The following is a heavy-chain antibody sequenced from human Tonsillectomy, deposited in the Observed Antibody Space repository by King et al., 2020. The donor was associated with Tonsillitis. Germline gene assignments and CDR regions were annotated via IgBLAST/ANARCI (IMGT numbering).Heavy chain of an antibody. D-gene: IGHD3-10*01. V-gene: IGHV4-59*01. Sequence: QLQESGPGLVKPSETLSLTCTVSGVSISTYFWSWIRQPPGKGLEWIGYIYYSGSTNYKPSLKSRVTISVDTSKNQFSLKLSSVTAADTAVYHCARGYYGSGSWFAYWGQGTPVTVSS. CDR3: ARGYYGSGSWFAY. CDR1: GVSISTYF. CDR2: IYYSGST. J-gene: IGHJ4*02.